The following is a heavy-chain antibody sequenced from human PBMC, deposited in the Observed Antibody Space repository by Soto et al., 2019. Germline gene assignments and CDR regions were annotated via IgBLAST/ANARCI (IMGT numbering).Heavy chain of an antibody. CDR3: ARGGGVITKQYYYYSYGMDV. J-gene: IGHJ6*02. Sequence: QVQLVQSGAEVKKPGSSVKVSCKASGGTFSSYAISWVRQAPGQGLEWMGGIIPIFGTANYAQKFQGRVTITADESTGTAYMGLGSLRSEDTAVYYCARGGGVITKQYYYYSYGMDVWGQGTTVTVSS. CDR2: IIPIFGTA. V-gene: IGHV1-69*01. CDR1: GGTFSSYA. D-gene: IGHD3-10*01.